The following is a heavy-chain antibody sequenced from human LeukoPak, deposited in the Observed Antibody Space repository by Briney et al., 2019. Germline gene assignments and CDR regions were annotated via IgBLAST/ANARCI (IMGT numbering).Heavy chain of an antibody. CDR3: ARLRNYYYYMDV. CDR2: IYYSGST. D-gene: IGHD2-15*01. CDR1: GGSISSSSYY. Sequence: SETLSLTCTVSGGSISSSSYYWGWIRQPPGKGLEWIGYIYYSGSTNYNPSLKSRVTISVDTSKNQFSLKLSSVTAADTAVYYCARLRNYYYYMDVWGKGTTVTVSS. J-gene: IGHJ6*03. V-gene: IGHV4-61*05.